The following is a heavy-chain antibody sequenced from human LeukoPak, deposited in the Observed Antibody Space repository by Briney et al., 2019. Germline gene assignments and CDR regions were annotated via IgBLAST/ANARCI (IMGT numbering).Heavy chain of an antibody. V-gene: IGHV4-34*01. CDR2: INHSGST. J-gene: IGHJ4*02. CDR1: GGSFSGYY. Sequence: SETLSLTCAVYGGSFSGYYWSWIRQPPGKGLEWIGEINHSGSTNYNPSLKSRVTISVDTSKNQFSLKLSSVTAADTAVYYCARPGIAVAGPSRDYWGQGTLVTVSS. D-gene: IGHD6-19*01. CDR3: ARPGIAVAGPSRDY.